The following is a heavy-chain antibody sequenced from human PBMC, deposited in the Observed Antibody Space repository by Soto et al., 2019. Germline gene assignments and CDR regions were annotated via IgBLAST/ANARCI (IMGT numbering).Heavy chain of an antibody. CDR2: LIGGHYGT. V-gene: IGHV3-23*01. J-gene: IGHJ5*02. CDR1: GFTLQNYA. D-gene: IGHD3-10*01. Sequence: GGPLRLSCTASGFTLQNYAMAWVRQAPGKGLEWVSTLIGGHYGTAYSYSVKGRFTVSRDNSKNCLYLQMNSLGVEDTAMYFCAKGKSTGDIDWFDPWGQGSLVTVSS. CDR3: AKGKSTGDIDWFDP.